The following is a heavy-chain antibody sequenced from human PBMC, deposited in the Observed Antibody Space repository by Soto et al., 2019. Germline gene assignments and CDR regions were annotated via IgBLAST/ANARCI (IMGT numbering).Heavy chain of an antibody. CDR3: ARVSFRLFAFDI. D-gene: IGHD3-22*01. V-gene: IGHV1-18*01. CDR1: GYTFTTYG. J-gene: IGHJ3*02. CDR2: ISAYNGNT. Sequence: QVQLVQSGGEVKKPGASVKVSCKASGYTFTTYGISWVRQAPGQGLEWMGWISAYNGNTSYAQRLQGRVTMTTDTSTTTAYMEPRSLRSDETAVYYWARVSFRLFAFDIWGQWKMVTVSS.